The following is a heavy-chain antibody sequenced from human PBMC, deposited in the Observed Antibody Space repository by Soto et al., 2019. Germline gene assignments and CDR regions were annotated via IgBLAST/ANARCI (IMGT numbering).Heavy chain of an antibody. CDR1: GFTVSSNY. Sequence: EVQLVESGGGLVQPGGSLRLSCAASGFTVSSNYMSWVRQAPGKGLEWVSVIYSGGSTYYADSVKGRFTISRHNSKNTLYLQMNSLRAEDTAVYYWAREFCADYMCAFDIWGQGTMVTVSS. CDR2: IYSGGST. V-gene: IGHV3-53*04. CDR3: AREFCADYMCAFDI. J-gene: IGHJ3*02. D-gene: IGHD4-4*01.